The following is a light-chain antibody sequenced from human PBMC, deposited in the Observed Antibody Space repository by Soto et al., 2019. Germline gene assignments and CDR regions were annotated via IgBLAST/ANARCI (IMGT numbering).Light chain of an antibody. V-gene: IGKV3-11*01. CDR2: DVS. CDR3: QQRSEWPPGFT. Sequence: EIVLTQSPATLSMSPGERATLSCRASHSVGNYLAWYRQKPGQAPRLLIYDVSNRASGIPARFSGSGSGTSFTLTISSLEPEDFAVYYCQQRSEWPPGFTFGPGTKVDIK. J-gene: IGKJ3*01. CDR1: HSVGNY.